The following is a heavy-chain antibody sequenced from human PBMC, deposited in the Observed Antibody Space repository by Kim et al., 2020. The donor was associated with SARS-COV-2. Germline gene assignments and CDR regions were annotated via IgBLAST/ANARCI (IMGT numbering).Heavy chain of an antibody. D-gene: IGHD3-10*01. J-gene: IGHJ4*02. Sequence: TANYARKFQGSVTSTADESTSTAYMELSSLRSEDTAVYYCASSYYDYLDYWGQGTLVTVSS. CDR3: ASSYYDYLDY. V-gene: IGHV1-69*01. CDR2: TA.